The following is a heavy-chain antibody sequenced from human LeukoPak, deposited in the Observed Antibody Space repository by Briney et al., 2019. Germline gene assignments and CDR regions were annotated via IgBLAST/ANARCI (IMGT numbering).Heavy chain of an antibody. J-gene: IGHJ4*02. V-gene: IGHV3-48*03. CDR1: GFIFISYV. CDR2: INSGGSSI. Sequence: GGSLRLSCAASGFIFISYVMNWVRQAPGKGLEWVSYINSGGSSIYYAVSVRGRFTISRDNAKNSLYLQMNTLRAEDTAVYYCVRDQGTWEYDCWGQGTLVTVSS. CDR3: VRDQGTWEYDC. D-gene: IGHD1-1*01.